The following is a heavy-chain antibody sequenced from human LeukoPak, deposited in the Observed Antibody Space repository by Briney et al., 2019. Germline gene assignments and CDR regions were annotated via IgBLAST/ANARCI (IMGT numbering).Heavy chain of an antibody. CDR2: ISSSGSTI. Sequence: GGSLRLSCAASGFTFSSYEMNWVRQAPGKGLEWVSYISSSGSTIYYADSVKGRFTISRDNAKNSLYLQMNSLRAEDTAVYYCASIGGSGYYRPFDYWGQGTLVTVSS. CDR3: ASIGGSGYYRPFDY. V-gene: IGHV3-48*03. CDR1: GFTFSSYE. J-gene: IGHJ4*02. D-gene: IGHD3-22*01.